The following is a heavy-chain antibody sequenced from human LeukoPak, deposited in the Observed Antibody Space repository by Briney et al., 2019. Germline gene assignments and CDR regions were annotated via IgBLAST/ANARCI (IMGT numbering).Heavy chain of an antibody. CDR3: ARDHSSSSPLYYSYYSMDV. D-gene: IGHD6-6*01. J-gene: IGHJ6*03. CDR2: INKDGSGK. Sequence: GGSLRLSCEGSGFMFSNYWMNWVRQAPGKGLEWVANINKDGSGKYYLESVKGRFTISRDNAKNSLYLQMNSLRAEDTAVYYCARDHSSSSPLYYSYYSMDVWGKGTTVTVSS. CDR1: GFMFSNYW. V-gene: IGHV3-7*01.